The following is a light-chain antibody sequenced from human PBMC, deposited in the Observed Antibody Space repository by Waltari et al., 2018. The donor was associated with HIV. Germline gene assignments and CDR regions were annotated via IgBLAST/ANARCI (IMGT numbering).Light chain of an antibody. CDR1: SSDVGGYNY. CDR2: EVS. Sequence: QSALTQPASVSGSPGQSITISCTGTSSDVGGYNYVSGYQQHPGKAPKLMIYEVSNRPSGVSNSFSGYKSGNTASLTISGLEVEDEADYYCSSYTSSSTRVFGGGTNLTVL. CDR3: SSYTSSSTRV. V-gene: IGLV2-14*01. J-gene: IGLJ3*02.